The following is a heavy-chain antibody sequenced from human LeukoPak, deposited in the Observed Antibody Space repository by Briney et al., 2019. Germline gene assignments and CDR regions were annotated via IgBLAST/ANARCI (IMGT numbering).Heavy chain of an antibody. V-gene: IGHV4-38-2*02. D-gene: IGHD4-17*01. Sequence: SETLSLTCTVSGYSICRDYYWGWIRQPPGKGLEWIGRIHHSGSTYYNPSLNSPVTMSVDKSKNQFSLKLSSVTAAATAVYYCARGAAVSAWYFDNWGRGTLVTVSS. J-gene: IGHJ4*02. CDR2: IHHSGST. CDR3: ARGAAVSAWYFDN. CDR1: GYSICRDYY.